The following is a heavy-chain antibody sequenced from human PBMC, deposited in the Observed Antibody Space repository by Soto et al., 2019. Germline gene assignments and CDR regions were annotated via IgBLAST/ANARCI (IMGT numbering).Heavy chain of an antibody. CDR2: ISYDGSNK. V-gene: IGHV3-30*18. J-gene: IGHJ3*02. CDR3: AKDAANWNYARAFEI. CDR1: GFTFSSYG. Sequence: PGGSLRLSCAASGFTFSSYGMHWVRQAPGKGLEWVAVISYDGSNKYYADSVKGRFTISRDNSKNTLYLQMNSLRAEDTAVYYCAKDAANWNYARAFEIWGQGTMVTVSS. D-gene: IGHD1-7*01.